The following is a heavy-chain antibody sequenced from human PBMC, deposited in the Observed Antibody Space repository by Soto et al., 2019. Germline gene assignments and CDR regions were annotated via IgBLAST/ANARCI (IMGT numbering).Heavy chain of an antibody. V-gene: IGHV5-10-1*01. D-gene: IGHD2-2*01. CDR3: ARHEGVPAADGLDV. CDR2: IDPSDSYT. CDR1: GYRFTSYW. Sequence: EVQLVQSGAEVKRPGESLRISCKGSGYRFTSYWITWVRQLPVKGLEWMGRIDPSDSYTTYSPSFQGHHTISADKSIRTAHLQWSSLKASDSAVYYCARHEGVPAADGLDVWGQGTTVTVSS. J-gene: IGHJ6*02.